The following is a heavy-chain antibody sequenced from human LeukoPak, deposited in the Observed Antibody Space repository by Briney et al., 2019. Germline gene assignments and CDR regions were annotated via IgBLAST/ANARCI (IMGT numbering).Heavy chain of an antibody. D-gene: IGHD6-13*01. CDR3: ASASSHRIAAGGDY. CDR2: INSDGSSR. Sequence: GGSLRLSYAASGFTFSNYWMHWVRQAPGKGLVWVSRINSDGSSRNYADSVKGRFTISRDNAKNTLYLQMNSLRAEDTAVYYCASASSHRIAAGGDYWGQGTLVTVSS. V-gene: IGHV3-74*01. CDR1: GFTFSNYW. J-gene: IGHJ4*02.